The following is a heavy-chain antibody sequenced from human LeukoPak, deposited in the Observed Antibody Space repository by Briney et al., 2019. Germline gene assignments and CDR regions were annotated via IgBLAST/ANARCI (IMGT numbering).Heavy chain of an antibody. CDR2: IYTSGST. CDR1: GGSISSYY. CDR3: ARDEIAYSNHY. Sequence: SETLSLTCTVSGGSISSYYWSWIRQPAGKGLEWIGRIYTSGSTNYNPSLKSRVTISVDKSKNQFSLKLSSVTAADTAVYYCARDEIAYSNHYWGQGTLVTASS. V-gene: IGHV4-4*07. J-gene: IGHJ4*02. D-gene: IGHD4-11*01.